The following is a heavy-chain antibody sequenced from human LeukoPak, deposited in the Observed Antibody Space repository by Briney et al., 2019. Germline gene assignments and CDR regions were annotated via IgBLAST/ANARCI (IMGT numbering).Heavy chain of an antibody. V-gene: IGHV1-8*03. Sequence: ASVKVSCKASGYTFTSYDINWVRQATGQGLEWMGWMNPNSGNTGYAQKFQGRVTITTDESTSTAYMELSSLRSEDTAVYYCARDRDIDAFDIWGQGTMVTVSS. CDR3: ARDRDIDAFDI. D-gene: IGHD2-15*01. CDR2: MNPNSGNT. CDR1: GYTFTSYD. J-gene: IGHJ3*02.